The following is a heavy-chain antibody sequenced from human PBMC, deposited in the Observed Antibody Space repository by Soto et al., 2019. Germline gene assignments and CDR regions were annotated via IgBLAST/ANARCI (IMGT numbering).Heavy chain of an antibody. CDR1: GFTFAKYW. Sequence: SLRLSCVVSGFTFAKYWKHWVRQAPGKGLVWVARIETDGTTQTYADSVEGRFTISRDNAKNTLYLHMNSLRAEDTAVYYCGRQAALWEKVDFRGHGTPVTVSS. CDR2: IETDGTTQ. D-gene: IGHD3-10*01. J-gene: IGHJ1*01. CDR3: GRQAALWEKVDF. V-gene: IGHV3-74*01.